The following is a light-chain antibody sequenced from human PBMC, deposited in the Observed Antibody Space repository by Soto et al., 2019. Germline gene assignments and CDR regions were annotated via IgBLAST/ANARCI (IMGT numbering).Light chain of an antibody. Sequence: QSVLTQPASVSRSPGQSITISCTGTSKDVGGYDFVSWFQQFPGKAPKVVIYDVVHRPSGLSNRFSGSKSGNTASLTISGLQPDDEADYYCGSYTASGSFVFGGGTKLTVL. V-gene: IGLV2-14*01. CDR3: GSYTASGSFV. J-gene: IGLJ3*02. CDR1: SKDVGGYDF. CDR2: DVV.